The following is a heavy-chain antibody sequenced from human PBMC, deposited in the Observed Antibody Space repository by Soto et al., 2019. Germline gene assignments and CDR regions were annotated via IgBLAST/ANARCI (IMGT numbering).Heavy chain of an antibody. J-gene: IGHJ6*03. D-gene: IGHD3-3*01. Sequence: EVQLVESGGGLVQPGGSLRLSCAASGFTFSSYSMNWVRQAPGKGLEWVSYISNSSSTKYYADSVKGRFTISRDNAKNFLYLQMNSLRAEDTAVYYCAGRDYYDFWSGHRNMDVWGKGTTVTVSS. CDR2: ISNSSSTK. CDR1: GFTFSSYS. V-gene: IGHV3-48*01. CDR3: AGRDYYDFWSGHRNMDV.